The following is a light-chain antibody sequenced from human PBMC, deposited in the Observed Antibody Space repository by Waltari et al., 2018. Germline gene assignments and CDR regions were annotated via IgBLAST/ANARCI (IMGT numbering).Light chain of an antibody. V-gene: IGLV2-14*03. CDR3: NSYASSSTRV. CDR1: SSDVGASNY. J-gene: IGLJ1*01. CDR2: DVS. Sequence: QSALTQPASVSGSPGQSITISCTGTSSDVGASNYVSWYQHHPGKAPKLWISDVSNRPAGVPNRFSGSKSGNTASLTISGLQAEDEADYYCNSYASSSTRVFGTGTKVTVL.